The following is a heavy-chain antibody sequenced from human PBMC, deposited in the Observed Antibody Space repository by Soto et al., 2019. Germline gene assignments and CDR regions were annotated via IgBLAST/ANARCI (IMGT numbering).Heavy chain of an antibody. V-gene: IGHV1-46*01. CDR2: INPSGGST. J-gene: IGHJ4*02. CDR3: ARDKGILYGAGRMDY. CDR1: GYTFTSFY. D-gene: IGHD1-26*01. Sequence: QVQVVQSGAEVKKPGASVKVSCKASGYTFTSFYLHWVRQAPGQGLEWMGRINPSGGSTSYAQRFQGRVTVTTDTSTSTAYMELRSLGSDDTAVYYCARDKGILYGAGRMDYWGQGTLVTVSS.